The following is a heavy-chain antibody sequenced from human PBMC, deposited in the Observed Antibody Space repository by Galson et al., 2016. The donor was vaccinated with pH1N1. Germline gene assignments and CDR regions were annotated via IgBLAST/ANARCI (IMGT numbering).Heavy chain of an antibody. D-gene: IGHD5-12*01. J-gene: IGHJ4*02. CDR3: ARGSGYSGYDPGYCFDD. CDR1: GYTFTGYY. Sequence: SVKVSCKASGYTFTGYYMHWVRQAPGRGLEWMGWINPNSGGGNYAQKFQGRVTMTRDTSISTAYMELSRLRSDDMAVHSCARGSGYSGYDPGYCFDDWGQGTLVTVSS. CDR2: INPNSGGG. V-gene: IGHV1-2*02.